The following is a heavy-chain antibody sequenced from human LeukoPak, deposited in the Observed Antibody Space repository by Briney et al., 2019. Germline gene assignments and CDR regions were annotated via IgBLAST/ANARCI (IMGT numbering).Heavy chain of an antibody. D-gene: IGHD4-17*01. CDR2: ISYDGSNK. CDR1: GFTFGSYA. J-gene: IGHJ6*03. CDR3: ARVGWADDYGDYVGGYYYYMDV. Sequence: GGSLRLSCAASGFTFGSYAMHWVRQAPGKGLEWVAVISYDGSNKYYADSVKGRFTISRNNSKNTLYLQMGSLRAEDMAVYYCARVGWADDYGDYVGGYYYYMDVWGKGTTVTVSS. V-gene: IGHV3-30*14.